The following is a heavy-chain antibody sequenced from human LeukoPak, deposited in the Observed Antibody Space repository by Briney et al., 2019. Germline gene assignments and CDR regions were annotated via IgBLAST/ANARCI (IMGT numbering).Heavy chain of an antibody. V-gene: IGHV4-59*01. D-gene: IGHD2-2*01. CDR2: IYYSGNT. Sequence: PSETLSLTCTVSGGSISSYYWSWIRQPPGKGLEWIGYIYYSGNTNYNPSLKSRVTISVDTSKNQFSLKLSSVTAADTAVYYCARGGAGYCSSATCRPFYFDYLGQGTQVTVSS. J-gene: IGHJ4*02. CDR1: GGSISSYY. CDR3: ARGGAGYCSSATCRPFYFDY.